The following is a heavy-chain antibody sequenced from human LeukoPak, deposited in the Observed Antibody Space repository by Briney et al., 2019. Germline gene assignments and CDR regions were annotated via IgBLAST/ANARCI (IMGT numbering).Heavy chain of an antibody. V-gene: IGHV3-48*01. CDR2: ISSSSSTI. CDR1: GFTFSSYS. J-gene: IGHJ6*02. D-gene: IGHD1-26*01. Sequence: GGSLRLSCAAFGFTFSSYSMNWVRQAPGKGLEWVSYISSSSSTIYYADSVKGRFTISRDNAKNSLYLQMNSLRAEDTAVYYCARVMGATVYYGMDVWGQGTTVTVSS. CDR3: ARVMGATVYYGMDV.